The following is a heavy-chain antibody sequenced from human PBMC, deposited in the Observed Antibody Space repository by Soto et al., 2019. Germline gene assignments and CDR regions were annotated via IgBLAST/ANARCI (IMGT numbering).Heavy chain of an antibody. CDR1: GFTFSSYW. CDR3: ARDQASEMVTTSDAFDI. CDR2: INSDGSST. D-gene: IGHD5-18*01. J-gene: IGHJ3*02. V-gene: IGHV3-74*01. Sequence: EVQLVESGGGLVQPGGSLRLSCAASGFTFSSYWMHWVRQAPGKGLVWVSRINSDGSSTSYADSVKVRFTISRDNAKNTLYLQMNSLRAEDTAVYYCARDQASEMVTTSDAFDIWGQGTMVTVSS.